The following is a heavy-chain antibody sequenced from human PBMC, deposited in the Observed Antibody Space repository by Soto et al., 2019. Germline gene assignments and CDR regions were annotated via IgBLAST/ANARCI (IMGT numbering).Heavy chain of an antibody. V-gene: IGHV3-66*01. J-gene: IGHJ6*03. CDR3: AREGSDIVVVPAAIYYMDV. CDR2: IYSGGST. CDR1: GFTVSSNY. Sequence: PGGSLRLSCAASGFTVSSNYMSWVRQAPGKGLEWVSVIYSGGSTYYADSVKGRFAISRDISKNTLYLKMNSLRAEDTAVYYCAREGSDIVVVPAAIYYMDVWGKGTTVTVSS. D-gene: IGHD2-2*01.